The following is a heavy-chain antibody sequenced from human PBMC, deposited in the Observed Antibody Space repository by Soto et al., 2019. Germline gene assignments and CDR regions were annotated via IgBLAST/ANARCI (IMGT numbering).Heavy chain of an antibody. V-gene: IGHV3-30*18. CDR1: GIVFRNYG. J-gene: IGHJ6*02. Sequence: QVQLVESGGGVVQPGRSLRLSCAASGIVFRNYGMHWVRQAPGRGLEWVAVISDDGSYKNTADSVKGRFTISRDNSKNTLYLRMNSLRAEDTGVYYRAKDRGQVRRYFGDVTDVWGQGTTVTVSS. CDR2: ISDDGSYK. CDR3: AKDRGQVRRYFGDVTDV. D-gene: IGHD3-9*01.